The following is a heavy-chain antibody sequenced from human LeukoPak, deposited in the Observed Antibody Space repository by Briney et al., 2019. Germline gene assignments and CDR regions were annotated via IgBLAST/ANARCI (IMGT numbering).Heavy chain of an antibody. D-gene: IGHD2-15*01. CDR1: GYTFTSYA. J-gene: IGHJ5*02. Sequence: GASVKVSCKASGYTFTSYAMHWVRQAPGQRLEWMGWINAGNGNTKYSQEFQGRVTITRDTSASTAYMELSSLTSDDTAVYYCATEVPQCSHGTCYFGWLDPWGQGTLVTVSS. CDR3: ATEVPQCSHGTCYFGWLDP. CDR2: INAGNGNT. V-gene: IGHV1-3*01.